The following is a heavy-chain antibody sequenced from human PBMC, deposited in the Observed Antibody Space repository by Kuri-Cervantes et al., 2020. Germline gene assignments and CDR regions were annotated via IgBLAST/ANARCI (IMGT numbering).Heavy chain of an antibody. D-gene: IGHD1-26*01. CDR2: ISSSSSYI. V-gene: IGHV3-21*01. CDR3: ARDQGVAGATLLDY. CDR1: GFTFSSYS. J-gene: IGHJ4*02. Sequence: GGSLRLSCAASGFTFSSYSMNWVRQAPGKGLEWVSSISSSSSYIYHADSVKGRFTISRDNAKNSLYLQMNSLRAEDTAVYYCARDQGVAGATLLDYWGQGALVTVSS.